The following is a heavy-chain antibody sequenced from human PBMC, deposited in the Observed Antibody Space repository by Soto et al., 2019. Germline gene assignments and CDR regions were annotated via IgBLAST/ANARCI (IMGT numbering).Heavy chain of an antibody. CDR2: IYYSGST. D-gene: IGHD6-13*01. CDR3: ARRSIAAAGWWFDP. Sequence: QVQLQESGPGLVKPSQTLSLTCTVSGGSISSGGYYWSWIRQHPGKGLEWIGYIYYSGSTYYNPSLKSRVTISVDTSKNQFSLKLSSVTASDTAVYYCARRSIAAAGWWFDPWGQGTLVTVSS. J-gene: IGHJ5*02. V-gene: IGHV4-31*03. CDR1: GGSISSGGYY.